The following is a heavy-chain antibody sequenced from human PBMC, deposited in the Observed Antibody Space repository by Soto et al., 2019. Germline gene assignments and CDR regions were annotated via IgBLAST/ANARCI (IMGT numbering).Heavy chain of an antibody. V-gene: IGHV3-21*01. D-gene: IGHD1-26*01. Sequence: GGSLRLSCAASGFTFSSYSMNWVRQAPGKGLEWVSSISSSSYIYYADSVKGRFTISRDNAKNSLYLQMNSLRAEDTAVYYCARDREGVGAGRFWVQGTMVTVSS. J-gene: IGHJ3*01. CDR2: ISSSSYI. CDR1: GFTFSSYS. CDR3: ARDREGVGAGRF.